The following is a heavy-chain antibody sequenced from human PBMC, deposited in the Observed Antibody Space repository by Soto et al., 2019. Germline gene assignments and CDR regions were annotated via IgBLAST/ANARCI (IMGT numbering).Heavy chain of an antibody. CDR1: GYTFTSYG. J-gene: IGHJ5*02. D-gene: IGHD2-15*01. CDR2: ISPYNGNT. V-gene: IGHV1-18*01. CDR3: ARDGGGGYCSGGSCNSWFDP. Sequence: ASVKVSCKASGYTFTSYGISWVRQAPEQRLEWMGWISPYNGNTNYAQKFQDRVTMTTDTSTSTAYMELRSLRSDDTAVYYCARDGGGGYCSGGSCNSWFDPWGQGTLVTVSS.